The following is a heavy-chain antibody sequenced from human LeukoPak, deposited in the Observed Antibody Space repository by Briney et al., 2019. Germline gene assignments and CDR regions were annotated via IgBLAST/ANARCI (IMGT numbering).Heavy chain of an antibody. CDR3: ARGEGAYFDY. CDR1: GFTFSTYP. Sequence: GGSLRLSCAASGFTFSTYPMHWVRQAPGKGLEWVAVISYDGSNKYYADSVKGRFTISRDNSKNTLYLQMNSLRAEDTAVYYCARGEGAYFDYWGQGTLVTVSS. D-gene: IGHD1-26*01. CDR2: ISYDGSNK. V-gene: IGHV3-30*04. J-gene: IGHJ4*02.